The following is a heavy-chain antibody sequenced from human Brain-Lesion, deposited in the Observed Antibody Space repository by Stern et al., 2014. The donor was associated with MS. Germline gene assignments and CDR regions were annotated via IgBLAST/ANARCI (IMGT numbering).Heavy chain of an antibody. Sequence: VQLVESGGGLVQPGGSLRLSCAASGFTYTDYWMRWVRQAPGKGPASVAVISNDGNHKYYAGSVKDRFTISRDNSKNTLYLQMNSLRVEDTAVYYCAKHLAERPFDYWGQGTLVTVSS. V-gene: IGHV3-30*18. CDR1: GFTYTDYW. CDR3: AKHLAERPFDY. D-gene: IGHD1-1*01. J-gene: IGHJ4*02. CDR2: ISNDGNHK.